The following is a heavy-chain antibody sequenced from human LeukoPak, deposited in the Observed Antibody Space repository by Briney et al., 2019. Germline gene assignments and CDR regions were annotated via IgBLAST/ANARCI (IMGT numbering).Heavy chain of an antibody. Sequence: GGSLRLSCAASGFTFGDYYMTWIRQAPGKGLEWVSYISNSGNTIKEADSVKGRFTISRDNAQNSLFLQMKSLRAEDTAVYYCARYRVVTNDYFDSWGQGTLVTVSS. V-gene: IGHV3-11*01. CDR2: ISNSGNTI. J-gene: IGHJ4*02. D-gene: IGHD5-12*01. CDR1: GFTFGDYY. CDR3: ARYRVVTNDYFDS.